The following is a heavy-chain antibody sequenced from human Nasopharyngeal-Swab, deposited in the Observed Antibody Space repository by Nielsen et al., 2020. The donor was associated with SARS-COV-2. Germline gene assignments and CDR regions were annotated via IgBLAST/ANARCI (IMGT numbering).Heavy chain of an antibody. CDR3: AREGVAATPYCDY. CDR2: ISSDGSNK. Sequence: GGSLRLSCAASGFTFSSYAMHWVRQAPGKGLEWVAVISSDGSNKYYADSVKGRFTISRDNSKNTLCLQMNRLRAEDTAVYYCAREGVAATPYCDYWGQGTLVTVSS. J-gene: IGHJ4*02. D-gene: IGHD2-15*01. V-gene: IGHV3-30-3*01. CDR1: GFTFSSYA.